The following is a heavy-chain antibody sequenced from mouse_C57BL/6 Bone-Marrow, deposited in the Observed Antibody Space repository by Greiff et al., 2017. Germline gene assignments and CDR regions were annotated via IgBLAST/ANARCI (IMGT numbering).Heavy chain of an antibody. D-gene: IGHD2-3*01. V-gene: IGHV1-82*01. CDR2: IYPGDGDT. CDR3: ARCGLLGY. J-gene: IGHJ2*01. CDR1: GYAFSSSW. Sequence: VQLQQSGPELVKPGASVKISCKASGYAFSSSWMNWVKQRPGKGLEWIGRIYPGDGDTNYNGKFKGKATLTADKSSSTAYMQLSSLTSEDSAVYFCARCGLLGYWGQGTTLTVSS.